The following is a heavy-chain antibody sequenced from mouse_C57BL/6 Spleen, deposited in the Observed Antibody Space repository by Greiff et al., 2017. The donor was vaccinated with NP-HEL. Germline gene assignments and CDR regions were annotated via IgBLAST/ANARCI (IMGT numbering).Heavy chain of an antibody. CDR1: GYTFTSYG. Sequence: LVESGAELARPGASVKLSCKASGYTFTSYGISWVKQRTGQGLEWIGEIYPRSGNTYYNEKFKGKATLTADKSSSTAYMELRSLTSEDSAVYFCARSGYYGSSLDYWGQGTTLTVSS. CDR3: ARSGYYGSSLDY. V-gene: IGHV1-81*01. D-gene: IGHD1-1*01. J-gene: IGHJ2*01. CDR2: IYPRSGNT.